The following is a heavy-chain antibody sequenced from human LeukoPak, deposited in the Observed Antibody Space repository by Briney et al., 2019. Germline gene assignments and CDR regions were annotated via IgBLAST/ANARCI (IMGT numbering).Heavy chain of an antibody. Sequence: VGSLRLSCAASRFTFSSYDMNWVRQAPGKGLEWVSYISSSGSTIHYADSVKGRFTISRDNAKNSLYLQMNSLRAEDTAVYYCARGVRPDAYDVWGQGTMVTVSS. V-gene: IGHV3-48*03. D-gene: IGHD3-10*02. J-gene: IGHJ3*01. CDR3: ARGVRPDAYDV. CDR1: RFTFSSYD. CDR2: ISSSGSTI.